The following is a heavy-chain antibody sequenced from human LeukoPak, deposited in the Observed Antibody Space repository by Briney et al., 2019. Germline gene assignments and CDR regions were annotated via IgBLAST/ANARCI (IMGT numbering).Heavy chain of an antibody. CDR1: GFTFSSYD. CDR3: ARIGLGRDGYNAFDY. D-gene: IGHD5-24*01. V-gene: IGHV3-21*01. Sequence: GGSLRLSCAASGFTFSSYDMTWVRQAPGKGLEYVSSISSTTIYKFSAGSVKGRFTISRDNVKNSLYLQMNSLRAEDSAVYYCARIGLGRDGYNAFDYLGQGVLVTVSS. J-gene: IGHJ4*02. CDR2: ISSTTIYK.